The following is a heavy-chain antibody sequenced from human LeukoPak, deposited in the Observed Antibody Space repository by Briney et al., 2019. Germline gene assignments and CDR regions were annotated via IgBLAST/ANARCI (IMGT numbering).Heavy chain of an antibody. CDR3: ARTWYYYDSSGYRKGYYYGMDV. Sequence: PSETLSLTCAVYGGSFSGYYWSWIRQPPGKGLEWIGEINHSGSTNYNPSLKSRVTISVDTSKNQFSLKLSSVTAADTAVYYCARTWYYYDSSGYRKGYYYGMDVWGQGTTVTVSS. CDR2: INHSGST. D-gene: IGHD3-22*01. V-gene: IGHV4-34*01. CDR1: GGSFSGYY. J-gene: IGHJ6*02.